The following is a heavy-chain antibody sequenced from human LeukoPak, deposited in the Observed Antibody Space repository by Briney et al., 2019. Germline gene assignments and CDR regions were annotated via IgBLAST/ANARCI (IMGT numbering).Heavy chain of an antibody. J-gene: IGHJ6*03. CDR2: ISAYNGNT. CDR1: GGTFSSYA. Sequence: ASVKASCKASGGTFSSYAISWVRQAPGQGLEWMGWISAYNGNTNYAQKLQGRVTMTTDTSTSTAYMELRSLRSDDTAVYYCARVGVQVGYSSSWYLFYMDVWGKGTTVTVSS. D-gene: IGHD6-13*01. V-gene: IGHV1-18*01. CDR3: ARVGVQVGYSSSWYLFYMDV.